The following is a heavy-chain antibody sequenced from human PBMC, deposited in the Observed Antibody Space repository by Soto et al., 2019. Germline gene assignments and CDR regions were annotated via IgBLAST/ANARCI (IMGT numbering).Heavy chain of an antibody. CDR1: SGSIDNVYW. CDR3: ARHVATVNVYYYYGMDV. V-gene: IGHV4-4*02. Sequence: SETLSLTCAVSSGSIDNVYWWSWVRQSPGKGLEWIGETSHDGVTNYNPSLEGRVTISIDKSKNQFYLNLNSVTAADTAVYYCARHVATVNVYYYYGMDVWGQGTTVTVSS. D-gene: IGHD4-17*01. CDR2: TSHDGVT. J-gene: IGHJ6*02.